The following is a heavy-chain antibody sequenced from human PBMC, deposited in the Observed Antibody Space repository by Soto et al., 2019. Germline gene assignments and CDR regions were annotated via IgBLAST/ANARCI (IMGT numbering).Heavy chain of an antibody. Sequence: QVLLVQSGAEVKRPGSSVKVSCKVSGGTFSNYAISWVRQAPGQGLEWMGGLIPILGTANYAPKFQDRVTITADESTATADMDLSSRGCEHMGIYYCARDGRPYFYGSYYSRTDVWGQGTKVSVSS. CDR2: LIPILGTA. CDR1: GGTFSNYA. D-gene: IGHD3-10*01. J-gene: IGHJ6*02. V-gene: IGHV1-69*01. CDR3: ARDGRPYFYGSYYSRTDV.